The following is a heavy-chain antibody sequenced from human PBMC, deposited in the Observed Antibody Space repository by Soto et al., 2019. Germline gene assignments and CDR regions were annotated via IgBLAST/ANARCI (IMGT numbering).Heavy chain of an antibody. J-gene: IGHJ4*02. CDR1: GGTFSSYA. Sequence: QVRLVQSGAEVKKPGSSVKVSCKASGGTFSSYAITWVRQAPGQGREWMGGIIPIFGTANYAQKFQGRVTITADESTSTAYMELSSLRSEDTGVYYCARGGLERSGRIHNWGQGTLVTVSS. CDR2: IIPIFGTA. D-gene: IGHD1-1*01. CDR3: ARGGLERSGRIHN. V-gene: IGHV1-69*01.